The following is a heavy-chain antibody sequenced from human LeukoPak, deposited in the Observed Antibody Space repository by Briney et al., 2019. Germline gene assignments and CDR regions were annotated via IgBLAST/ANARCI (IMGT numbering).Heavy chain of an antibody. J-gene: IGHJ5*02. CDR3: ARIEYCSSTSCYEDWFDP. CDR1: GGSISSSKW. D-gene: IGHD2-2*01. V-gene: IGHV4-4*02. Sequence: PSGTLSLTCAVSGGSISSSKWWSWVRQPPGKGLEWIGEIYHSGSTNYNPSLKSRVTISVDKSKNQFSLKLSSVTAADTAVYYCARIEYCSSTSCYEDWFDPWGQGTLVTVSS. CDR2: IYHSGST.